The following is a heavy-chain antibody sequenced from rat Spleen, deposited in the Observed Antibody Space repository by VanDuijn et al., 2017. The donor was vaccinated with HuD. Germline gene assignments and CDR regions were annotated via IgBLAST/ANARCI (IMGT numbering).Heavy chain of an antibody. Sequence: EVQLVESGGGLVQPGRSLKLSCAVSGFTFSSFVMAWVRQAPKKGLEWVASITSGGSNTYYPEYLKGRFTISRDNAKSTLYLQMDSLRSEDTATYYCAKENGGYSPFDYWGQGVMVTVSS. J-gene: IGHJ2*01. CDR1: GFTFSSFV. V-gene: IGHV5-25*01. CDR3: AKENGGYSPFDY. CDR2: ITSGGSNT. D-gene: IGHD1-11*01.